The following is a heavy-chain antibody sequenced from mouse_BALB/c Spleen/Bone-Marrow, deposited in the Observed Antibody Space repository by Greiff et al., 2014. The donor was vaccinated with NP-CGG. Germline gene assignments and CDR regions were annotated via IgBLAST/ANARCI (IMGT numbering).Heavy chain of an antibody. Sequence: QVQLQQSGAELVRPGASVKLSCKASGCTFTNYWINWVKQRPGQGLEWIGNIYPSDSYTTYNQNFKDKATLTVDKSSSTAYMQLSSPTSEDSAVYYCTGYGNYFDYWGQGTTLTVSS. D-gene: IGHD2-1*01. CDR2: IYPSDSYT. CDR3: TGYGNYFDY. J-gene: IGHJ2*01. CDR1: GCTFTNYW. V-gene: IGHV1-69*02.